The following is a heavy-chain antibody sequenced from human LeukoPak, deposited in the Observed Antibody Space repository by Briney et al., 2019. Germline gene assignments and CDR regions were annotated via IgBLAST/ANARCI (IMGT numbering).Heavy chain of an antibody. CDR3: ARGIAAGRVGLDY. CDR2: IYHSGST. J-gene: IGHJ4*02. V-gene: IGHV4-38-2*02. CDR1: GYSISSGYY. Sequence: PSETLSLTCTVSGYSISSGYYWGWIRQPPGKGLEWIGSIYHSGSTYYNPSLKSRVTISVDTSKNQFSLKLSSVTAADTAVYYCARGIAAGRVGLDYWGQGTLVTVSS. D-gene: IGHD6-6*01.